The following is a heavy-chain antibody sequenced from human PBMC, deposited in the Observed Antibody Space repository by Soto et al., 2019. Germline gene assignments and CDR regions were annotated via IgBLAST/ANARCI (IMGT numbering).Heavy chain of an antibody. D-gene: IGHD4-17*01. J-gene: IGHJ4*02. CDR1: GRSISSYY. Sequence: PSETLSLTCTVSGRSISSYYWSWIRQPPGKGLEWIGYIYYSGSTNYNPSLKSRVTISVDTSKNQFSLKLSSVTAADTAVYYCARRYGASFDYWGQGTLVTVSS. CDR3: ARRYGASFDY. CDR2: IYYSGST. V-gene: IGHV4-59*01.